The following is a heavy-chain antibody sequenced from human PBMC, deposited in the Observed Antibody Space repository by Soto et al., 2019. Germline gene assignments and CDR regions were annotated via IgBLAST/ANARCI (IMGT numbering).Heavy chain of an antibody. Sequence: QVQLVQSGAEVKKPGSSVKVSCKASGGTFSSYAISWVQQAPGQGLEWMGGIIPIFGTANYAQKFQGRVTITADESTSTAYMELSSLRSEDTAVYYCARASYSSGPPSYFDYWGQGTLVTVSS. J-gene: IGHJ4*02. CDR3: ARASYSSGPPSYFDY. CDR1: GGTFSSYA. D-gene: IGHD6-19*01. CDR2: IIPIFGTA. V-gene: IGHV1-69*01.